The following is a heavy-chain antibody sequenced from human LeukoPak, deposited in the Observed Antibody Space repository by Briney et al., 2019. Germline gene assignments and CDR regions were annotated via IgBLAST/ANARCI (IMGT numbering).Heavy chain of an antibody. V-gene: IGHV3-21*01. CDR1: GFTFSSYS. J-gene: IGHJ4*02. CDR2: ISSSSYI. CDR3: ARPQYSSGWLDY. D-gene: IGHD6-25*01. Sequence: GGSLRLSCAASGFTFSSYSMNWVRQAPGKGLEWVSSISSSSYIYYADSVKGRFTISRDNAKNSLYLQMNSLRAEDTAVYYCARPQYSSGWLDYWGQGTLVTVSS.